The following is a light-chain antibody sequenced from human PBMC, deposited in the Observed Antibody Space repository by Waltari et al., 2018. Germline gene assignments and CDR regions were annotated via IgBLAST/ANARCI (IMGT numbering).Light chain of an antibody. CDR3: QQRSNWTPHT. V-gene: IGKV3-11*01. CDR1: QSIGSY. Sequence: EIVLTQSPATLSLSTGDTATLSCRASQSIGSYLAWYQQKPGQPPRLLIYDASNRATGVPARFRGSGSGTDFTLTISSLEAEDFAVYYCQQRSNWTPHTFGQGARLEIK. J-gene: IGKJ2*01. CDR2: DAS.